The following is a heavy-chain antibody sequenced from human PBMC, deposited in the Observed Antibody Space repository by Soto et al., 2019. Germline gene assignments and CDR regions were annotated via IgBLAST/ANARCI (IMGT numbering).Heavy chain of an antibody. D-gene: IGHD1-26*01. CDR3: ARQVGTYSIYDY. V-gene: IGHV3-66*04. CDR2: LYDGGTT. CDR1: ALTVSSKY. J-gene: IGHJ4*02. Sequence: EVQLVESGGGLVQPGGSLRLSCAGFALTVSSKYISWVRQAPGRGLEWVSALYDGGTTYYADSVKGRFTISRDNSKNTLYLQMDSLRAEDTAVYYCARQVGTYSIYDYWGQGTLVTVSS.